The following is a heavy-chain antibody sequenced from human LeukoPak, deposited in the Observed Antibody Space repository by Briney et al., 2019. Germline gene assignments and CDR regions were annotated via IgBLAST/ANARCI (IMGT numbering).Heavy chain of an antibody. CDR2: ISDNA. V-gene: IGHV3-23*01. Sequence: GGSLRLSCAASGFTLSSYAMSWVRQTPGKGLEWVSTISDNAYYADSVKGRFTISRDNSKNTLYLQMNSLRAEDTAVYYCARLGRQTSDAFDIWGQGTMVTVSS. CDR3: ARLGRQTSDAFDI. CDR1: GFTLSSYA. J-gene: IGHJ3*02.